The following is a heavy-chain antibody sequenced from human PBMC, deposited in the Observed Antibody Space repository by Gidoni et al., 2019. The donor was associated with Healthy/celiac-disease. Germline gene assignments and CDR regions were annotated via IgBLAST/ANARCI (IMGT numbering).Heavy chain of an antibody. CDR3: AHTQAWFGELVDYFDY. D-gene: IGHD3-10*01. CDR1: GFSLSTSGVG. V-gene: IGHV2-5*02. CDR2: IYWDDDK. J-gene: IGHJ4*02. Sequence: QITLKESGPTLVKPTQTLTLTCTFSGFSLSTSGVGVGWIRQPPGKSLEWLALIYWDDDKRYSPSLKSRLTITKDTSKNQVVLTMTNMDPVDTATYYCAHTQAWFGELVDYFDYWGQGTLVTVSS.